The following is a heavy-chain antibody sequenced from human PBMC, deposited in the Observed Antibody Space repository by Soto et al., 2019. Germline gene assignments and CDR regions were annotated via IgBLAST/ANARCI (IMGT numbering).Heavy chain of an antibody. V-gene: IGHV4-28*01. J-gene: IGHJ4*02. CDR1: GYSISSSNW. CDR2: IYYSGTT. D-gene: IGHD3-22*01. CDR3: AGNENYYDSSGYYYY. Sequence: SETLSLTCAVSGYSISSSNWWGWIRQPPGKGLEWIGYIYYSGTTYYNPSLKSRVTMSVDTSKNQFSLKLTSVTAVDTAVYYCAGNENYYDSSGYYYYWGQGTLVT.